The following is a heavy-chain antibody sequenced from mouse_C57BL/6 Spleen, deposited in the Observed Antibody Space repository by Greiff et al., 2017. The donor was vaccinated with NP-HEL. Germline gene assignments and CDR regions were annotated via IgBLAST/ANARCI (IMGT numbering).Heavy chain of an antibody. J-gene: IGHJ2*01. V-gene: IGHV5-16*01. Sequence: EVMLVESEGGLVQPGSSMKLSCTASGFTFSDYYMAWVRQVPEKGLEWVANINYDGSSTYYLDSLKSRFIISRDNAKNMLYLQMSSLKSEDTATYYCARVDGYYYFDYWGQGTTLTVSS. D-gene: IGHD2-3*01. CDR3: ARVDGYYYFDY. CDR2: INYDGSST. CDR1: GFTFSDYY.